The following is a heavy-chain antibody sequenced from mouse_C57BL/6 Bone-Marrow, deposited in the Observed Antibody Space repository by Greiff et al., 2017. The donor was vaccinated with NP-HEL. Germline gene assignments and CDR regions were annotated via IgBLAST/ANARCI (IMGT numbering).Heavy chain of an antibody. CDR1: GFNFKDDY. CDR2: IDPENGDT. V-gene: IGHV14-4*01. J-gene: IGHJ3*01. CDR3: TTGDGYPAWFAY. D-gene: IGHD2-3*01. Sequence: VQLQQSGAELVRPGASVKLSCTASGFNFKDDYMHWVKQRPEQGLEWIGWIDPENGDTAYASKFQGKATITANTSSNTAYLQLSSLTSEDTAVYYCTTGDGYPAWFAYWGQGTMVTVSA.